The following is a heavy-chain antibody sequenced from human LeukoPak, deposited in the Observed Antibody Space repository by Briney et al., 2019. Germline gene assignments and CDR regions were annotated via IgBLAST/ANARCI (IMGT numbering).Heavy chain of an antibody. CDR1: GGSISSRSYY. D-gene: IGHD6-19*01. V-gene: IGHV4-39*07. CDR2: IRYTGDT. J-gene: IGHJ5*02. CDR3: VRRPSGLNWFDP. Sequence: SETLSLTCTVSGGSISSRSYYWGWIRQPPGKGLEFIGGIRYTGDTYYNPSLKSRVSMSVDTSKNQFSLHLNSVTAADTAIYYCVRRPSGLNWFDPWGQGTLVTVSS.